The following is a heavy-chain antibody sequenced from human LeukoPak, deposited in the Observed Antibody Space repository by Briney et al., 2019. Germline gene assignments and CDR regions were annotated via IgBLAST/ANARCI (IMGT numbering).Heavy chain of an antibody. Sequence: PGGSLRLSCAASGFTFISYAMSWVRQAPGKGLEWVTAISGSGGSTYYADSVKGRFTISRDNSKNTLYLQMNSLRAEDTVVYYCASIMATKPDAFDIWGQATMVTVSS. CDR2: ISGSGGST. CDR3: ASIMATKPDAFDI. J-gene: IGHJ3*02. V-gene: IGHV3-23*01. CDR1: GFTFISYA. D-gene: IGHD5-24*01.